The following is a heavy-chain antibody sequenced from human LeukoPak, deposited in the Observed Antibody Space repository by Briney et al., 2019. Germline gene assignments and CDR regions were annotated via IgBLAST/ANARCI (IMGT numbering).Heavy chain of an antibody. D-gene: IGHD3-3*01. CDR3: ARAGRFLPFVY. CDR1: GVSISSHY. J-gene: IGHJ4*02. V-gene: IGHV4-59*11. Sequence: ASETLSLTCTASGVSISSHYWSWIRQPPGKGLEWIGYIYYSGSTNYNPSLKSRVTISVDTSKNQFSLKLSSVTAADTAVYYCARAGRFLPFVYWGQGTLVTVSS. CDR2: IYYSGST.